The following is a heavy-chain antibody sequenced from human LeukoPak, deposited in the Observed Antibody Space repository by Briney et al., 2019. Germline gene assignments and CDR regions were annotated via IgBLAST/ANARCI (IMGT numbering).Heavy chain of an antibody. Sequence: PGRSLRLSCAASGFTFSSYGMHWVRHAPGKGLVWVSRINSDGSSTSYADSVKGRFTISRDNAKNTLYLQMNSLRAEDTAVYYCARSGGSSYDYWGQGTLVTVSS. CDR2: INSDGSST. J-gene: IGHJ4*02. D-gene: IGHD6-13*01. CDR3: ARSGGSSYDY. V-gene: IGHV3-74*01. CDR1: GFTFSSYG.